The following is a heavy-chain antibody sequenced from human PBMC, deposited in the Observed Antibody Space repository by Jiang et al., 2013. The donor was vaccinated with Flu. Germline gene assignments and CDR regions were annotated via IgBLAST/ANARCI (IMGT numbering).Heavy chain of an antibody. Sequence: GAEVKKPGASVKISCKASGYTFTDYYMHWVREAPGQGLEWMGWINPKSGGRNYAQKFQGRVTMTRDTSISTAYMELSRLRYDDTAVYYCASRSGYLSGAFDIWGQGTLVNVSS. J-gene: IGHJ3*02. CDR3: ASRSGYLSGAFDI. CDR2: INPKSGGR. CDR1: GYTFTDYY. V-gene: IGHV1-2*02. D-gene: IGHD3-3*01.